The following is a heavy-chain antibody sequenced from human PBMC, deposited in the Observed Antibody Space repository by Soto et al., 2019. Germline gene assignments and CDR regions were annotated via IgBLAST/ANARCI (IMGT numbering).Heavy chain of an antibody. Sequence: QVQLVESGGGVVQPGRSLRLSCAASGFTFSTYGMHWVRQAPGKGLEWVAVISYDETNKYYADSVKGRFTISRDNSKNTLYLEMSSLRAEDTSIYYCAKRSCYYFDSWGQGTLVTVSS. V-gene: IGHV3-30*18. CDR3: AKRSCYYFDS. J-gene: IGHJ4*02. CDR1: GFTFSTYG. D-gene: IGHD3-3*01. CDR2: ISYDETNK.